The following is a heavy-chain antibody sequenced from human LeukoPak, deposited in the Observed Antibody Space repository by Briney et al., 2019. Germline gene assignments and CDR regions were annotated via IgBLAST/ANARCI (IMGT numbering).Heavy chain of an antibody. V-gene: IGHV3-48*03. D-gene: IGHD3-10*02. CDR1: GFTFSSYE. Sequence: GGSLRLSCAPSGFTFSSYEMTWVREAPGEELEGVSYISSSGSTIYYADSVKGRFTISRDNAKNSLYLQMNSLRAEDTAVYYCAELGITMIGGVWGKGTTVTISS. CDR3: AELGITMIGGV. J-gene: IGHJ6*04. CDR2: ISSSGSTI.